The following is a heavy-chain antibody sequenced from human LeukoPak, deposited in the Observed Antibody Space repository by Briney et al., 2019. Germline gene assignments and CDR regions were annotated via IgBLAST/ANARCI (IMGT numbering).Heavy chain of an antibody. CDR3: ARARYYYDSSGYYLIDY. J-gene: IGHJ4*02. CDR2: IYTSGST. CDR1: GGSISSYY. Sequence: SETLSLTCTVSGGSISSYYWSWIRQPAGKGLEWIGRIYTSGSTNYNPSLKSRVTMSVDTSKNQFSLKLSSVTAADTAVYYCARARYYYDSSGYYLIDYWGQGTLVTVSS. V-gene: IGHV4-4*07. D-gene: IGHD3-22*01.